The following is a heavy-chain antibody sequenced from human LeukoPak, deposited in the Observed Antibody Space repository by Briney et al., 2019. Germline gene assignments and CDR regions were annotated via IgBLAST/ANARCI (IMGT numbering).Heavy chain of an antibody. CDR1: GYTFTGYY. J-gene: IGHJ4*02. Sequence: ASVKVSCKASGYTFTGYYMHWVRQAPGKGLEWMGGFDPEDGETIYAQKFQGRVTMTEDTSTDTAYMELSSLRSEDTAVYYCATAKIAAAGSLVDYWGQGTLVTVSS. CDR3: ATAKIAAAGSLVDY. D-gene: IGHD6-13*01. V-gene: IGHV1-24*01. CDR2: FDPEDGET.